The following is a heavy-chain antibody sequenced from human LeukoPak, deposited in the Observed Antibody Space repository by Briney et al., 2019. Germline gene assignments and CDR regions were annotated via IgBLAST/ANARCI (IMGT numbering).Heavy chain of an antibody. J-gene: IGHJ4*02. CDR1: GFTFSFYS. V-gene: IGHV3-48*02. D-gene: IGHD2-21*01. Sequence: PGGSLRLSCAASGFTFSFYSMNWVRQAPGKGLEWISYITSNSGAIYYADSVKGRFIISRDNAKNSLSLQMNSLRDEDTAIYYCARSVEGHFDYSGQGTLVTVSS. CDR3: ARSVEGHFDY. CDR2: ITSNSGAI.